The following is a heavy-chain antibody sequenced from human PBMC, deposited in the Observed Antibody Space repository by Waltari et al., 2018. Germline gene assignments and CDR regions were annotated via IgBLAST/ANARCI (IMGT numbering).Heavy chain of an antibody. V-gene: IGHV4-59*01. J-gene: IGHJ3*02. Sequence: QVQLQESGPGLVKPSETLSLTCTVSGGSISSYYWSWIRQPPGKGLEWIGYIYYSGSTNYNPSLKSRVTISVDTSKNQFSLKLSSVTAADTAVYYCARRDSRHDAFDIWGQGTMVTVSS. CDR1: GGSISSYY. CDR3: ARRDSRHDAFDI. CDR2: IYYSGST.